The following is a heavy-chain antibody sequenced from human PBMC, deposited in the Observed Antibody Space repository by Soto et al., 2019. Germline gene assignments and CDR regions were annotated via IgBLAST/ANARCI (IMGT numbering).Heavy chain of an antibody. CDR3: ARHGFGSLHGLVDV. V-gene: IGHV4-59*08. CDR1: GGSITNYY. D-gene: IGHD3-10*01. CDR2: IQYNGYS. Sequence: QVQLQESGPGLVKPSETLSLTCTVSGGSITNYYCSWFRQPPGKGLEWIGYIQYNGYSAYNLSLKRRVTMSMDTAKTQSALMLESVPATDTAVYYCARHGFGSLHGLVDVWGQGTTVIVSS. J-gene: IGHJ6*02.